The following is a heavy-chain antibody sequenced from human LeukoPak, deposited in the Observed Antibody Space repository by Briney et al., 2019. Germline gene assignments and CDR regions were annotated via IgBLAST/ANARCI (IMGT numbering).Heavy chain of an antibody. CDR1: GFTFSIYS. V-gene: IGHV3-21*01. Sequence: GGSLRLSCAASGFTFSIYSMNWVRQAPGKGLEWVSSISSSSSYIYYADSVKGRFTISRDNAKNSLYLQMNSLRAEDTAVYYCARDTARDYYDSRGGDYWGQGTLVTVSS. D-gene: IGHD3-22*01. J-gene: IGHJ4*02. CDR3: ARDTARDYYDSRGGDY. CDR2: ISSSSSYI.